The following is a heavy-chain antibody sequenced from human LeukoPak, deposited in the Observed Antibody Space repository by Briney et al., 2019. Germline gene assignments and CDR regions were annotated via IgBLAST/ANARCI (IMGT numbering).Heavy chain of an antibody. CDR2: IIPLLGIA. CDR1: VCTFISYA. V-gene: IGHV1-69*04. D-gene: IGHD3-3*01. Sequence: ASVNVSCKASVCTFISYAISWVRQTPGQGLEWMGRIIPLLGIANYAQKCQGRVTSTADKSTSIAYMELSSLRSEDRAVYYCAQFWSGPSWFDPWGEGTLVTVSS. CDR3: AQFWSGPSWFDP. J-gene: IGHJ5*02.